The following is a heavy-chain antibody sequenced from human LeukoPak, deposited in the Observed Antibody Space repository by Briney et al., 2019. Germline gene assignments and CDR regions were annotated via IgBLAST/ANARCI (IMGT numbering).Heavy chain of an antibody. Sequence: SETLSLTCTVSGGSISSSSYYWGWIRQPPGKGLEWIGSIYYSGSTYYNPSLKSRVTISVDTSKHQFSLKLSSVTAADTAVYYCARLKGYCSGGSCYRLYYFDYWGQGTLVTVSS. CDR2: IYYSGST. CDR1: GGSISSSSYY. CDR3: ARLKGYCSGGSCYRLYYFDY. D-gene: IGHD2-15*01. V-gene: IGHV4-39*01. J-gene: IGHJ4*02.